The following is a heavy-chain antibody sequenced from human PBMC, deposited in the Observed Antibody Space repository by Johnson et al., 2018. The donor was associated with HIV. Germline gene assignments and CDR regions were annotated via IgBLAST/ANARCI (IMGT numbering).Heavy chain of an antibody. CDR3: ARDQGELRRTHAFDI. J-gene: IGHJ3*02. CDR2: INLDGIQT. V-gene: IGHV3-7*01. Sequence: VQLVESGGGLVQPGGSLSLSCAASGFTFSSFWMTWVRQAPGKGLELVANINLDGIQTYFLDSVQGRFTISRDNSKNTLYLQMNSLRHEDTAVYYCARDQGELRRTHAFDIWGQGTMVTVSS. CDR1: GFTFSSFW. D-gene: IGHD1-14*01.